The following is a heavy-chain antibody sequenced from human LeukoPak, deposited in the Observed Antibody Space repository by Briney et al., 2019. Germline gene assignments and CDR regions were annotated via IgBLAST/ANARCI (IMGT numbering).Heavy chain of an antibody. D-gene: IGHD5-24*01. CDR1: GFTFSSYS. J-gene: IGHJ4*02. CDR3: ATDPIDGYNLIGVDY. CDR2: ISSSSSTI. Sequence: GGSLRLSCAASGFTFSSYSMNWVRQAPGKGLEWVSYISSSSSTIYYADSVKGRFTISRDNAKNSLYLQMNSLRAEDTAVYYCATDPIDGYNLIGVDYWGQGTLVTVSS. V-gene: IGHV3-48*01.